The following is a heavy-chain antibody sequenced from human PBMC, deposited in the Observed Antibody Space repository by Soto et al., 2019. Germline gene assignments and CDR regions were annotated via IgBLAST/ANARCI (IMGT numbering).Heavy chain of an antibody. V-gene: IGHV3-30*02. Sequence: GGSLRLSCEASGFTFSNYGMHWVRQAPGKGLEWVAFMSYDGSDTFYADSVKGRFTISRDNSKNTLFLHMSNLRAEDTAMYYCTIVRVADSALDHWGQGTLVTVSS. CDR3: TIVRVADSALDH. CDR1: GFTFSNYG. CDR2: MSYDGSDT. D-gene: IGHD3-10*02. J-gene: IGHJ1*01.